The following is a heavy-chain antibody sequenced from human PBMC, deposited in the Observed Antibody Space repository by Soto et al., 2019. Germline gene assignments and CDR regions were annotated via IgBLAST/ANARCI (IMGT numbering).Heavy chain of an antibody. CDR1: GGTFSSYA. J-gene: IGHJ4*02. V-gene: IGHV1-69*01. CDR2: IIPIFGTA. Sequence: QVQLVQSGAEVKKPGSSVKVSCTASGGTFSSYAISWVRQAPGQGLEWMGGIIPIFGTANYAQKFQGRVTITADESTSTAHMELRRLRSEDTAVYYWARGGPGSDYYFDYWGQGPLVSVSS. D-gene: IGHD3-10*01. CDR3: ARGGPGSDYYFDY.